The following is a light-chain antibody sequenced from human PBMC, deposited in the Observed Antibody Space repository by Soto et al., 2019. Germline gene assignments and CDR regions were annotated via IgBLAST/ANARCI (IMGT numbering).Light chain of an antibody. J-gene: IGKJ4*01. CDR2: KAS. CDR3: QQNYRPPLT. V-gene: IGKV1-5*03. CDR1: QTISSW. Sequence: DIQMTQSPSTLSGSVGDRVTITCRASQTISSWLAWYQQKPGKAPKLLIYKASTLKSGVPSRFSGSGSGTEFTLTISSLQPDDFATYYCQQNYRPPLTFGGGTKVDIK.